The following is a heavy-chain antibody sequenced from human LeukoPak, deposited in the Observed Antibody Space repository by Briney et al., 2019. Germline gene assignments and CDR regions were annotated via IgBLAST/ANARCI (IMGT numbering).Heavy chain of an antibody. Sequence: GGSLRLSCAASGFTFSSYATHWVRQAPGKGLEWVAVISYDGSNKYYADSVKGRFTISRDNSKNTLYLQMNSLRAEDTAVYYCARGGCSGGSCYYGMDVWGQGTTVTVSS. D-gene: IGHD2-15*01. J-gene: IGHJ6*02. CDR3: ARGGCSGGSCYYGMDV. V-gene: IGHV3-30-3*01. CDR1: GFTFSSYA. CDR2: ISYDGSNK.